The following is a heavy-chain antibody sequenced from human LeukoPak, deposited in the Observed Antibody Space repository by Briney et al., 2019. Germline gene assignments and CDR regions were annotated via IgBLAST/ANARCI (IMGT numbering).Heavy chain of an antibody. D-gene: IGHD5-18*01. CDR1: GYTFTSYY. J-gene: IGHJ4*02. CDR3: ARGGYSYGPVPYYFDY. Sequence: ASVTVSCKASGYTFTSYYMHWVRQAPGQGLEWMGIINPSGGSTSYAQKFQGRVTMTRDTSTSTVYMELSSLRSEDTAVYYCARGGYSYGPVPYYFDYWGQGTLVTVSS. CDR2: INPSGGST. V-gene: IGHV1-46*01.